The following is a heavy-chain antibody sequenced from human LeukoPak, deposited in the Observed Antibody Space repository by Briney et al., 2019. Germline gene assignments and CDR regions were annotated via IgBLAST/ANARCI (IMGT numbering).Heavy chain of an antibody. CDR3: ARDHMNYYGSGRGFDP. Sequence: SETLSLTCTVSGGSISSYYWSWIRQPAGKGLEWIGRIYTSGTTHYNPSLKSRVTMSVDTSKNQFSLKLSSVTAADTAVYYCARDHMNYYGSGRGFDPWGQGTLVTVSS. CDR1: GGSISSYY. CDR2: IYTSGTT. D-gene: IGHD3-10*01. V-gene: IGHV4-4*07. J-gene: IGHJ5*02.